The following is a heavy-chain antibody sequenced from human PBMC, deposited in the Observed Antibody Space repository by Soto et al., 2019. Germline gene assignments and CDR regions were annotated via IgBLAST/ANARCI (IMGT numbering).Heavy chain of an antibody. Sequence: SETLSLTCTVSNGSLSSNYWSWIRQSPGKGLEWIGNTYYSGSTNYNPSLKSRVTMSVDTSKNQFTLKLSSVTAADTGVYFYARSFMVPVDFFDYWGQGTPVTVSS. CDR3: ARSFMVPVDFFDY. CDR1: NGSLSSNY. D-gene: IGHD3-10*01. V-gene: IGHV4-59*01. J-gene: IGHJ4*02. CDR2: TYYSGST.